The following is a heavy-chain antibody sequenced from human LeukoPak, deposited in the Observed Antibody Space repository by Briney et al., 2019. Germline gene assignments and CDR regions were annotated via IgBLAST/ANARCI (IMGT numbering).Heavy chain of an antibody. CDR3: AKEPPYCGGDCYFLLDY. D-gene: IGHD2-21*02. CDR1: GFTFSNAW. V-gene: IGHV3-15*01. J-gene: IGHJ4*02. Sequence: PGGSLRLSCAASGFTFSNAWMSWVRQAPGKGLEWVGRIKSKTDGGTTDYAAPVKGRFTISRDNSKNTLYLQVNSLRAEDTGVYYCAKEPPYCGGDCYFLLDYWGQGTLVTVSS. CDR2: IKSKTDGGTT.